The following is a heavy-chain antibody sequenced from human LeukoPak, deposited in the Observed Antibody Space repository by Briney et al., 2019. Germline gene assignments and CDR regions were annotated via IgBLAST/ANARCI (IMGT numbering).Heavy chain of an antibody. CDR3: TRVLWFGDRGHLDY. V-gene: IGHV4-59*01. CDR2: IYYSGST. J-gene: IGHJ4*02. D-gene: IGHD3-10*01. CDR1: GGSISSYY. Sequence: SETLSLTCTVSGGSISSYYWNWIRQPPGKGLEWIGYIYYSGSTNYNPSLKSRVTISVDTSKNQFSLKLSSVTAADTAVYYCTRVLWFGDRGHLDYWGQGTLVTDSS.